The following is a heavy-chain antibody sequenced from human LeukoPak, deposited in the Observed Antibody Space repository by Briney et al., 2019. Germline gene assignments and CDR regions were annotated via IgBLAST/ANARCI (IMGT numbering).Heavy chain of an antibody. Sequence: GASVKVSCKASGYTFTGYYMHWVRHAPGQGLEWMGRINPNSGGTNYAQKFQGRVTMTRDTSISTAYMELSRLRSDDTAVYYCARDSLGGYGMVRGVILYYYYYMDVWGKGTTVTVSS. D-gene: IGHD3-10*01. CDR2: INPNSGGT. CDR3: ARDSLGGYGMVRGVILYYYYYMDV. J-gene: IGHJ6*03. V-gene: IGHV1-2*06. CDR1: GYTFTGYY.